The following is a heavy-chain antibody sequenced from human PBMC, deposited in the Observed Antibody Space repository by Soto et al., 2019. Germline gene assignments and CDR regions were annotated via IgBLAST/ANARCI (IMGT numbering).Heavy chain of an antibody. CDR2: IFHSGNA. CDR3: ARAHAPTLPFDY. CDR1: GGSIRNVY. V-gene: IGHV4-59*01. D-gene: IGHD2-15*01. J-gene: IGHJ4*01. Sequence: PSETLSLTCTVSGGSIRNVYWSWIRQAPGQGLEWIGFIFHSGNAKYNPSLKSRVTISVDTSKNQFSLSLDSVTAADTTVYFCARAHAPTLPFDYWGQGTLVTVSS.